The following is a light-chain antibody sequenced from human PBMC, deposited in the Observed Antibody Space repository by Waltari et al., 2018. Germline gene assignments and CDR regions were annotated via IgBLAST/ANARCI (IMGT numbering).Light chain of an antibody. CDR3: QTGGRGV. J-gene: IGLJ3*02. Sequence: QLVLTQSPSASASLGASVKLTCTLTSGHSSYAIAWHQQQPEKGPRYLMKLNSAGSHSKGDGIPDRFSGSSSGAERYLTISSLQSEDEADYYCQTGGRGVFGGGTKLTVL. V-gene: IGLV4-69*01. CDR2: LNSAGSH. CDR1: SGHSSYA.